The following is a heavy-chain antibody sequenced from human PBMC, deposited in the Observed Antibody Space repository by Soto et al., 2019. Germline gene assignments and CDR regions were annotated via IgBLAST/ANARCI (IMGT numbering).Heavy chain of an antibody. J-gene: IGHJ4*02. CDR2: ISAYNGNT. D-gene: IGHD3-10*01. Sequence: EASVKVSCKASGYTFTSYGISWVRQAPGQGLEWMGWISAYNGNTNYAQKLQGRVTMTTDTSTSTAYMELRSLRSDDTAVYYCARDRGTRITMVRGVIIDYWGQGTLVTVSS. CDR3: ARDRGTRITMVRGVIIDY. V-gene: IGHV1-18*01. CDR1: GYTFTSYG.